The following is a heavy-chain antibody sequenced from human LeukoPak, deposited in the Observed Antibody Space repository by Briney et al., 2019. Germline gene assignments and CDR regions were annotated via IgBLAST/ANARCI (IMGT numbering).Heavy chain of an antibody. D-gene: IGHD1-26*01. CDR2: ISSSSSYI. CDR1: GFTFSSYS. CDR3: AKGRGVGATKGYFDY. J-gene: IGHJ4*02. V-gene: IGHV3-21*04. Sequence: GGSLRLSCAASGFTFSSYSMNWVRQAPGKGLEWGSSISSSSSYIYYADSVKGRFTISRDNSKNTLYLQMNSLRAEDTAVYYCAKGRGVGATKGYFDYWGQGTLVTVSS.